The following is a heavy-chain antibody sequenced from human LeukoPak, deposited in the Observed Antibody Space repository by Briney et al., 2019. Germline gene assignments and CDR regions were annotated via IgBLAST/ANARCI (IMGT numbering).Heavy chain of an antibody. CDR3: ARETYDFWSGFLDY. Sequence: GGSLRLSCAASGFTFSSYAMSWVRQAPGKGLEWVSVIYSGGSTYYADSVKGRFTISRDNSKNTLYLQMNSLRAEDTTVYYCARETYDFWSGFLDYWGQGTLVTVSS. CDR2: IYSGGST. J-gene: IGHJ4*02. D-gene: IGHD3-3*01. CDR1: GFTFSSYA. V-gene: IGHV3-66*01.